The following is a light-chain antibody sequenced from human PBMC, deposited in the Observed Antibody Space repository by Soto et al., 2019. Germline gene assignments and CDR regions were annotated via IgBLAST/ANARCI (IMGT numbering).Light chain of an antibody. J-gene: IGKJ1*01. CDR3: QQYQGYSGT. CDR2: DAS. CDR1: QSISTW. V-gene: IGKV1-5*01. Sequence: DIQMTQSPSTLSASVGDRVTITCRASQSISTWLAWYQQKSGRAPRLLISDASSWQSGVPSRFSGSGSGTEFTLTISSLQPDDFATYYCQQYQGYSGTFGQGAKVEI.